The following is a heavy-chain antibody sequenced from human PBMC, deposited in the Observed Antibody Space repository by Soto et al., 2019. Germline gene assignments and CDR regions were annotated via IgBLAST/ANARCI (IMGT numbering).Heavy chain of an antibody. J-gene: IGHJ3*01. CDR1: GFTFSNSA. V-gene: IGHV1-58*01. D-gene: IGHD2-15*01. CDR2: IVVGSHNT. Sequence: SVKVSCKTSGFTFSNSAVQWVRQARGQRLEWIAWIVVGSHNTNYAQNFQGRLTVTTDTSTSTAYMELTSLTSEDTAIYYCAAELCSGGRCCSFDLWGQGTMVTVSS. CDR3: AAELCSGGRCCSFDL.